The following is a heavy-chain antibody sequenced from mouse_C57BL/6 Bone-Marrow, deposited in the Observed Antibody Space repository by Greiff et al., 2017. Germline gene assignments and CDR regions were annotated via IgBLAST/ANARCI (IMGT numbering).Heavy chain of an antibody. Sequence: QVQLQQSGAELARPGASVKLSCKASGYTFTSYGISWVKQRTGQGLEWIGEIYPRSGNTYYNEKFKGKATLTADKSSSTAYMELRSLTSEDSTVYFCARGIYYYGSSPYFDYWGQGTTLTVSS. D-gene: IGHD1-1*01. J-gene: IGHJ2*01. CDR1: GYTFTSYG. V-gene: IGHV1-81*01. CDR3: ARGIYYYGSSPYFDY. CDR2: IYPRSGNT.